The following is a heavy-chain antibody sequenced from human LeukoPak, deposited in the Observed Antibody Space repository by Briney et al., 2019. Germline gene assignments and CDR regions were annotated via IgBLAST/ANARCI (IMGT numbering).Heavy chain of an antibody. Sequence: GGSLRLSCAASGFTFSSYSMNWVRQAPGKGLEWVSSISSSSSYVYYADSVKGRFTISRDNAKNSLYLQINSLRAEDTAVYYCARSSYSSSSSVWGQGTMVTVSS. D-gene: IGHD6-6*01. V-gene: IGHV3-21*04. J-gene: IGHJ3*01. CDR3: ARSSYSSSSSV. CDR2: ISSSSSYV. CDR1: GFTFSSYS.